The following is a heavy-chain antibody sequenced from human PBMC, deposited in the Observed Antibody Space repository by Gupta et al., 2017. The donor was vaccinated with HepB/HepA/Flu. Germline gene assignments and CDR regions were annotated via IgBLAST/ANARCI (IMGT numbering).Heavy chain of an antibody. CDR1: GYSFTNYW. Sequence: EVQLVQSGAEMKKPGESLKISCKGSGYSFTNYWIGWVRQMPGNGLEWMGIIYPDDLNTKYRPSLQEQETIPADKSISTAYLQWSSRKASDTAREDGARLGVSPGHLHDLDYWGQGTRGTVAS. CDR2: IYPDDLNT. J-gene: IGHJ4*02. V-gene: IGHV5-51*01. D-gene: IGHD2-8*01. CDR3: ARLGVSPGHLHDLDY.